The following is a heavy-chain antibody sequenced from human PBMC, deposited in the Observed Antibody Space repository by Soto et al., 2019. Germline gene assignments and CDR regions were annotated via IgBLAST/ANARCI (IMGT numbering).Heavy chain of an antibody. V-gene: IGHV6-1*01. CDR2: TYYRSKWYN. Sequence: KQSQTLSLTCAISGDSVSSNSAAWHWIRQSPSRGLEWLGRTYYRSKWYNDYAVSVKSRITINPDTSKDQFSLQLNSVTPEDTAVYYCARMGFGELFYYYYYGMDVWGQGTTVTVSS. J-gene: IGHJ6*02. D-gene: IGHD3-10*01. CDR3: ARMGFGELFYYYYYGMDV. CDR1: GDSVSSNSAA.